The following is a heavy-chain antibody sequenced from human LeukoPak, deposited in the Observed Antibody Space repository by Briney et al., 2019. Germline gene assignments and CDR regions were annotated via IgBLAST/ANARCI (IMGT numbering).Heavy chain of an antibody. D-gene: IGHD2-2*01. V-gene: IGHV3-30*02. CDR3: ARDGVSCSSTSCYPNWFDP. CDR2: IRHDGSSI. Sequence: GGSLRLSCAASGFTFSNYAMHWVRQAPGKGLEWVAFIRHDGSSIYYADSVKGRFTISRDNAKNSLYLQMNSLRAEDTAVYYCARDGVSCSSTSCYPNWFDPWGQGTLVTVSS. CDR1: GFTFSNYA. J-gene: IGHJ5*02.